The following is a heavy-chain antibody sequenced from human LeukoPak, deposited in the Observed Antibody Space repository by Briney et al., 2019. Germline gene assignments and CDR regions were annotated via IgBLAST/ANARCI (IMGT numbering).Heavy chain of an antibody. V-gene: IGHV4-4*07. J-gene: IGHJ4*02. Sequence: TSETLSLTCTVSGGSISSYYWSWIRQPAGKGLECIGRIYTSGTTNYNPSLKSRAPMSVDTSTNHFSLKLSSVTAADPAVYYCASVRVDTAMVFDYWGQGTLVTVSS. D-gene: IGHD5-18*01. CDR1: GGSISSYY. CDR3: ASVRVDTAMVFDY. CDR2: IYTSGTT.